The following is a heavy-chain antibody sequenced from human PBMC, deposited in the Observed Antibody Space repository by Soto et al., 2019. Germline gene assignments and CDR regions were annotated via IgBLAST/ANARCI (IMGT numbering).Heavy chain of an antibody. CDR3: ARTARLVDY. V-gene: IGHV3-11*01. J-gene: IGHJ4*02. CDR1: GFTFTDHY. Sequence: QVRLVESGGGLVKPGGSLRLSCVASGFTFTDHYMSWIRQAPGKGLEWIAYMSPSGSGISYADSAKGRFTISRDNARNTVYLQVNTLRAEDTAVYYCARTARLVDYWGQGTLVTVSS. CDR2: MSPSGSGI.